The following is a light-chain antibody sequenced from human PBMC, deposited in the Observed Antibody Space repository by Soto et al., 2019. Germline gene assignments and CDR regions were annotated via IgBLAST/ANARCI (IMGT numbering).Light chain of an antibody. CDR1: SSDVGSYNL. CDR2: EGS. V-gene: IGLV2-23*01. J-gene: IGLJ1*01. Sequence: LTQPASVSGSPGQSITISCTGTSSDVGSYNLVSWYQQHPGKVPQLMIYEGSKRPSGVSNRFSGSKSGNTASLTISGLQAEDEADYYCCSYARGSTYVFGTGTKVTVL. CDR3: CSYARGSTYV.